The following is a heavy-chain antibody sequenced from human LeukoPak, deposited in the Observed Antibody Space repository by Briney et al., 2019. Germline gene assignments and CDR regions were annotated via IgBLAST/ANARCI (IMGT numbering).Heavy chain of an antibody. V-gene: IGHV4-34*01. Sequence: SETLSLTCTVYGGSFSGSHLSWLRQSPGKGLEWIGEIDHTGNTSYNPSLRSRVTVSVDMSKTHFSLKLNSVTAADAAVYYCARGYYFDYWGRGTLVSVSS. CDR3: ARGYYFDY. CDR1: GGSFSGSH. CDR2: IDHTGNT. J-gene: IGHJ4*02.